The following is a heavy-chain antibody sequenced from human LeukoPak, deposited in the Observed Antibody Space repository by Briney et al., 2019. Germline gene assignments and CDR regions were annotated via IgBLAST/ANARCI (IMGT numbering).Heavy chain of an antibody. CDR2: IYHNGAT. CDR1: GGSISSSSSIC. Sequence: PSETLSLTCAVSGGSISSSSSICWTWVRQPPGEGLAWIGEIYHNGATNYNPSLKSRVTMLLDKSKNQFFLKLNSVTAADTAVYYCARVPEYSNYVDYWGQGTLVIVSS. D-gene: IGHD4-11*01. CDR3: ARVPEYSNYVDY. J-gene: IGHJ4*02. V-gene: IGHV4-4*02.